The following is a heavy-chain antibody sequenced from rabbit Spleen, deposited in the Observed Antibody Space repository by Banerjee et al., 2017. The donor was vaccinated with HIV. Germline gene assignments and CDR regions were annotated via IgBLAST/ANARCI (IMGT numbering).Heavy chain of an antibody. CDR3: ARDGAGGSYFAL. CDR2: IYGGSGGST. CDR1: GFSFSSYYY. D-gene: IGHD8-1*01. Sequence: QEQLVESGGGLVQPEGSLTLTCTASGFSFSSYYYMCWVRQAPGKGLESIACIYGGSGGSTWYASWAKGRFTISKTSSTTVTLQLTSLTAADTATYFCARDGAGGSYFALWGQGTLVTVS. J-gene: IGHJ3*01. V-gene: IGHV1S45*01.